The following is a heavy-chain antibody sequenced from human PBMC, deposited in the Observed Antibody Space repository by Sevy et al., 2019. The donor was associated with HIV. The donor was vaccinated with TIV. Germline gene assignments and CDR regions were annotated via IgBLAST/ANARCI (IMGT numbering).Heavy chain of an antibody. CDR3: VRAFEYSSSPGYYYYGMDV. Sequence: GGSLRLSCAASAFTFSSYAMHWVRQAPGKGLEWVAVISYDGSNKYYADSVQGQFTISRDNSKNTLYLQMNSLRAEDTAVYYCVRAFEYSSSPGYYYYGMDVCGQGTTVTVSS. CDR1: AFTFSSYA. D-gene: IGHD6-6*01. J-gene: IGHJ6*02. CDR2: ISYDGSNK. V-gene: IGHV3-30-3*01.